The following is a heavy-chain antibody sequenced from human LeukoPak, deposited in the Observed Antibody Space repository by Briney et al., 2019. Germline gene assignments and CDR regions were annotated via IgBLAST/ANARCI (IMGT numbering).Heavy chain of an antibody. J-gene: IGHJ4*02. CDR3: ATNGHFNYGSGSSYFDY. D-gene: IGHD3-10*01. CDR2: INPNSGGT. Sequence: ASVKVSCKASGYTFTGYYMHWVRQAPGQGLEWMGWINPNSGGTNYAQKFQGRVTMTRDTSISTAYMELSRLRSDDTAVYYCATNGHFNYGSGSSYFDYWGQGTLVTVSS. V-gene: IGHV1-2*02. CDR1: GYTFTGYY.